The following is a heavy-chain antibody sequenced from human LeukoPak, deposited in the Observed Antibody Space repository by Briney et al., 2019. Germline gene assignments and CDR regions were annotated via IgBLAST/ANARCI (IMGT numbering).Heavy chain of an antibody. V-gene: IGHV3-30-3*01. CDR1: GFTLSSYA. CDR2: ISYDGSNK. D-gene: IGHD2-2*01. J-gene: IGHJ6*03. Sequence: GRSLRLSCTASGFTLSSYAMHWVRQAPGKGPEWVAVISYDGSNKYYADSEKGRFNISRDNSKNTLYLQMNSLRAEDTAVYYCARDPGSTPYYYYYMDVWGKGTTVTVSS. CDR3: ARDPGSTPYYYYYMDV.